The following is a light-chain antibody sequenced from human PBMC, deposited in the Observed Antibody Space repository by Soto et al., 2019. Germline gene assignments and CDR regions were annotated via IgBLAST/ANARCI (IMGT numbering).Light chain of an antibody. CDR3: QQYHSYWT. CDR1: QGTSSW. Sequence: DIQMTQSPSSVSASVGDRVTITCRASQGTSSWLAWYQQKPGKAPKLLIYAASSLQSGVPSRFSGSGSGTDFTLTIASLQPDDFSTYYCQQYHSYWTFGQGTKV. J-gene: IGKJ1*01. V-gene: IGKV1D-16*01. CDR2: AAS.